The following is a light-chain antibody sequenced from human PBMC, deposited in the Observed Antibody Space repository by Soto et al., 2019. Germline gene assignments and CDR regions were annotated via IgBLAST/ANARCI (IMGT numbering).Light chain of an antibody. Sequence: EIVWAQSPGTLSLSPGESATLSCRASQSVSSSFLAWYQQKAGQAPRLLIYGSSTRATGIPARFSCSGSGTNFTLTITRLESEDFAIYYCQQRSNWPRRFSQGTKVDIK. CDR2: GSS. CDR3: QQRSNWPRR. J-gene: IGKJ1*01. CDR1: QSVSSSF. V-gene: IGKV3D-20*02.